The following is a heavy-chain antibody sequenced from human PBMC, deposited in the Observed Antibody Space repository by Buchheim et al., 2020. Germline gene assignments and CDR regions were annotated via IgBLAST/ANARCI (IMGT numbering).Heavy chain of an antibody. CDR3: ARLLGYCSSTSCPHYYYYGMDV. CDR1: GGSISSYY. CDR2: IYYSGST. J-gene: IGHJ6*02. V-gene: IGHV4-59*08. Sequence: QVQLQESGPGLVKPSETLSLTCTVSGGSISSYYWSWIRQPPGKGLEWIGYIYYSGSTNYNPSLKSRVTISVDTSKNQFSLKLSSVTAADTAVYYCARLLGYCSSTSCPHYYYYGMDVWGQGTT. D-gene: IGHD2-2*01.